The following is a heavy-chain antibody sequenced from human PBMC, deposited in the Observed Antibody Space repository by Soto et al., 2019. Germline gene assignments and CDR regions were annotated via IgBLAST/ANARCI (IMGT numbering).Heavy chain of an antibody. D-gene: IGHD3-22*01. CDR2: ISYDGSNK. CDR3: SRDLFHYDSSGMLVWAHDAFDI. V-gene: IGHV3-30-3*01. J-gene: IGHJ3*02. Sequence: GGSLRLSCAASGFTFSSYAMHWVRQAPGKGLEGVAVISYDGSNKYYADSVKGRFTISRDNSKNTLYLQMNSLRAEDTAVYYCSRDLFHYDSSGMLVWAHDAFDIWGQGTMVTVSS. CDR1: GFTFSSYA.